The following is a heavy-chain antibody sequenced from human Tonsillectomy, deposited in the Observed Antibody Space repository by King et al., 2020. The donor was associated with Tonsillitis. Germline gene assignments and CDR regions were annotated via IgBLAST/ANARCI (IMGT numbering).Heavy chain of an antibody. CDR2: IDHSGSA. D-gene: IGHD3-3*01. CDR1: GGSFSNYY. CDR3: ARVSSPIFGVVFTPPTSFVA. Sequence: QVQLQQWGAGLLKPSETLSLTCAVYGGSFSNYYWNWIRRPPGKGLEWICEIDHSGSAFYNPSLKSRVTVSIDTSKNQFSLKLNSVTAAATAVYYCARVSSPIFGVVFTPPTSFVAWGRGSQGPVSS. J-gene: IGHJ5*02. V-gene: IGHV4-34*01.